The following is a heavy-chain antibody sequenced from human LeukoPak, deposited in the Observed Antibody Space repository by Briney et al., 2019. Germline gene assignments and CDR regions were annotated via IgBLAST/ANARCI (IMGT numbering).Heavy chain of an antibody. D-gene: IGHD3-10*01. CDR2: IYHSGST. Sequence: SETLSLTCTVSGYSISSGYDWGWIRPPPGKGLEWIGSIYHSGSTYYNPSLKSRVTLSVDTSKNQFSLNLSSVTAADTAVYYCARTTSDMVRGVMSNWFDPWGQGTLVTVSS. V-gene: IGHV4-38-2*02. CDR3: ARTTSDMVRGVMSNWFDP. J-gene: IGHJ5*02. CDR1: GYSISSGYD.